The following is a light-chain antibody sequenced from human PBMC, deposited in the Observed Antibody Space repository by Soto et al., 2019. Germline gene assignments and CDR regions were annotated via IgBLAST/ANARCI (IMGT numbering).Light chain of an antibody. CDR1: QTISSW. CDR3: QHYNSYSEA. J-gene: IGKJ1*01. CDR2: KAS. Sequence: DIQMTQSPSTLSGSVGDRVTITCRASQTISSWLAWYQQKPGKAPKLLIYKASTLKSGVPSRFRGSGSGTELTLTISRMQTDDFATYYCQHYNSYSEAFGQGTKVELK. V-gene: IGKV1-5*03.